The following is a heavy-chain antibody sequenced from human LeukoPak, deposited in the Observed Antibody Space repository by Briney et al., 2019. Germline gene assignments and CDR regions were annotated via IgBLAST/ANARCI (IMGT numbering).Heavy chain of an antibody. CDR3: ARAQYCSSTSCYFFDY. V-gene: IGHV1-69*05. CDR2: SIPIFGTA. Sequence: VASVTVSCKASGGTFSSYAISWVRQAPGLGLEWMGGSIPIFGTANYAQKFQGRVTITTDESTSTAYMELSSLRSEDTAVYYCARAQYCSSTSCYFFDYWGQGTLVTVSS. CDR1: GGTFSSYA. J-gene: IGHJ4*02. D-gene: IGHD2-2*01.